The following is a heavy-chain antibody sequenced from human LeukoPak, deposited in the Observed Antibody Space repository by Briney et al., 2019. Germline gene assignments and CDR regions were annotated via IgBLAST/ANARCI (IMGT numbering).Heavy chain of an antibody. J-gene: IGHJ6*03. V-gene: IGHV1-18*01. CDR1: GYTFTSYG. Sequence: ASVKVSCTASGYTFTSYGISWVRQAPGQGLEWMGWISAYNGNTNYAQKLQGRVTMTTDTSTSTAYMELRSLRSDDTAVYYCARFGAAAGSYYYYMDVWGKGTTVTISS. D-gene: IGHD6-13*01. CDR3: ARFGAAAGSYYYYMDV. CDR2: ISAYNGNT.